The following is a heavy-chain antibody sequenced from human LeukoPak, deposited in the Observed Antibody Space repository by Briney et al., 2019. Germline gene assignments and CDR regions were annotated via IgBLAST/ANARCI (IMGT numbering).Heavy chain of an antibody. CDR1: GYTFTNYD. V-gene: IGHV1-46*01. Sequence: GASVKLSCNASGYTFTNYDMHWVRQAPGQGLEWVGMISPSGASTSYAQKFQGRVTMTRDVSTSTVYMELSSLRSEDTAVYYCARHTTGYNFPRDSFNIWGQGTMVTVSS. CDR3: ARHTTGYNFPRDSFNI. CDR2: ISPSGAST. J-gene: IGHJ3*02. D-gene: IGHD1-1*01.